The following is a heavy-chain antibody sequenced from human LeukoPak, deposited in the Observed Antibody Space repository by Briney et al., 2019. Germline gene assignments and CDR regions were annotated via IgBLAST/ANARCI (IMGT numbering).Heavy chain of an antibody. J-gene: IGHJ4*02. CDR2: IKSKTDGGTT. Sequence: GGSLRLSCAASGFTFSNAWMSWVRQAPGKGLEWVGRIKSKTDGGTTDYAAPVKGRFTISRDDSKNTLYLQMNSLKTEDTAVYYCTRHYCSSTSCYHDWGQGTLVTVSS. CDR1: GFTFSNAW. V-gene: IGHV3-15*01. D-gene: IGHD2-2*01. CDR3: TRHYCSSTSCYHD.